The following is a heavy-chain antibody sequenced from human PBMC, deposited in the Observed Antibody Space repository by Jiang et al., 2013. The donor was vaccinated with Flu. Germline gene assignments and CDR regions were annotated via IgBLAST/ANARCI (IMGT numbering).Heavy chain of an antibody. V-gene: IGHV3-23*01. D-gene: IGHD1-1*01. CDR3: AKDPPMTTTKPFDY. J-gene: IGHJ4*02. CDR2: ISDHGRNT. CDR1: GFIFSDFA. Sequence: ESGGGLIQPGGSLRLSCSTSGFIFSDFAMSWVRQAPGRGLQWVSAISDHGRNTYYADSVKGRFTISRDNSKNTLYLQMNSLRADDTAIYYCAKDPPMTTTKPFDYWGQGTLVTVSS.